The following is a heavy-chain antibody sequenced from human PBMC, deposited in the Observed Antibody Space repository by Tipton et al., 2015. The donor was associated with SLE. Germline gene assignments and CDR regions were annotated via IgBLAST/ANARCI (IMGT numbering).Heavy chain of an antibody. CDR2: IYTSGST. D-gene: IGHD3-10*01. V-gene: IGHV4-4*07. CDR1: GGSISSYY. CDR3: ARDYYGSGSYLDAFDI. Sequence: TLSLTSTVSGGSISSYYWSWIRQPAGKGLEWIGRIYTSGSTNYNPSLKSRVTMSVDTSKNQFSLKLSSVTAADTAVYYCARDYYGSGSYLDAFDIWGQGTMVTVSS. J-gene: IGHJ3*02.